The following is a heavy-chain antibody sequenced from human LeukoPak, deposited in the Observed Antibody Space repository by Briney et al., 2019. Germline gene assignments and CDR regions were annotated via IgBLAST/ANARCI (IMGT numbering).Heavy chain of an antibody. J-gene: IGHJ4*02. D-gene: IGHD1-26*01. V-gene: IGHV3-74*01. CDR1: GFTFSSYW. CDR2: INSDGSST. Sequence: GGSLRLSCAASGFTFSSYWMHWVRQAPGKGLVWVSRINSDGSSTSYADSVKGRFTIPRDNAKNTLYQQMNSLRAEDTAVYYCARAPVGATCFDYWGQGTLVTVSS. CDR3: ARAPVGATCFDY.